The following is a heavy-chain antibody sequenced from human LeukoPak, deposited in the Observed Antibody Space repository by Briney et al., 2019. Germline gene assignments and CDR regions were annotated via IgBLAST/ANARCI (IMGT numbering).Heavy chain of an antibody. CDR3: ARDGFPGGSDC. CDR2: INGDGSII. V-gene: IGHV3-74*01. Sequence: PWGSLRLSCAASGFTLRTYWMHWVRQVPGKGLVWVSHINGDGSIINYADSVKGRFTISRDNAKNTLYLQMNSLRGEDTAVYYCARDGFPGGSDCWGQGTLVTVSS. CDR1: GFTLRTYW. J-gene: IGHJ4*02. D-gene: IGHD3-10*01.